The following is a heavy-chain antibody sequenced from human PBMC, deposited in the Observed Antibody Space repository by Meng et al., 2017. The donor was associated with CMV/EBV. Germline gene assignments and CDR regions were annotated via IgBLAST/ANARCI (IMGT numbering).Heavy chain of an antibody. CDR1: GFTFSSYA. V-gene: IGHV3-23*01. Sequence: GESLKISCAASGFTFSSYAMSWVRQAPGKGLESVSAISGSGGSTYYADSVKGRFTISSGNSQNTLYLQMNSLRAEDTAVYYCAKVGAVAGSYESPFGYWGQGTLVTVSS. J-gene: IGHJ4*02. CDR2: ISGSGGST. D-gene: IGHD1-26*01. CDR3: AKVGAVAGSYESPFGY.